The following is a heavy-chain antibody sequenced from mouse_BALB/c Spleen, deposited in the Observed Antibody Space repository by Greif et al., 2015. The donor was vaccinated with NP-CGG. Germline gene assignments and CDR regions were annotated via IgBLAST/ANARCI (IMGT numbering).Heavy chain of an antibody. CDR2: IWSGGST. Sequence: QVQLQQPGPGLVQPSQSLSITCTVSGFSLTSYGVHWVRQSPGKGLEWLGVIWSGGSTDYNAAFISRLSISKDNSKSQVFFKMNSLQANDTAIYYCARNSDYDYDGGAMDYWGQGTSVTVSS. J-gene: IGHJ4*01. CDR1: GFSLTSYG. CDR3: ARNSDYDYDGGAMDY. V-gene: IGHV2-2*02. D-gene: IGHD2-4*01.